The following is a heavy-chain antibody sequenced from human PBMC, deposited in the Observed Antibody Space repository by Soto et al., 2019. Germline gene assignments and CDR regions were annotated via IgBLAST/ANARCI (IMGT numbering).Heavy chain of an antibody. J-gene: IGHJ4*02. CDR2: IKEDGAEK. CDR1: GFTFSSCW. Sequence: EVQLVESGGGLVRPGGSLRLSCAASGFTFSSCWMSWVRQAPGKGLEWVANIKEDGAEKYYIASVKGRFTISRDNAKNTLYLEMNSLRAEDSAVYYCARERGLDYWGQGILVTVSS. V-gene: IGHV3-7*05. CDR3: ARERGLDY.